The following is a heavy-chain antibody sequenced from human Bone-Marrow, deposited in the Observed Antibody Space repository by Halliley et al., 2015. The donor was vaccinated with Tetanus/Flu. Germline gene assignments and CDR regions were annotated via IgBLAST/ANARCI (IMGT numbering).Heavy chain of an antibody. J-gene: IGHJ4*02. CDR2: IYYSGSP. D-gene: IGHD1-26*01. V-gene: IGHV4-59*01. CDR3: ARDQWGLDY. Sequence: GRGLEWIGYIYYSGSPNYNPSLKSRVTISVDTSKNQFSLKLSSVTAADTAVYYCARDQWGLDYWGQGTLVTVSS.